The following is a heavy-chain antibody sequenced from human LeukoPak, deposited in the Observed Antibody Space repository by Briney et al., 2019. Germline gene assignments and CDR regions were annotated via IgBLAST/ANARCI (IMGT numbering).Heavy chain of an antibody. CDR2: VNADGGNT. CDR1: GFTCDNYR. D-gene: IGHD1-26*01. Sequence: PGGSLRLSCAASGFTCDNYRMSWVRQAPGKGLEWVSTVNADGGNTYYADFVKGRFTISRDNSKSTLILQMNSLRVEDTALYYCTKRVKYGGTWDHFADWGQGTLVTVSS. CDR3: TKRVKYGGTWDHFAD. J-gene: IGHJ4*02. V-gene: IGHV3-23*01.